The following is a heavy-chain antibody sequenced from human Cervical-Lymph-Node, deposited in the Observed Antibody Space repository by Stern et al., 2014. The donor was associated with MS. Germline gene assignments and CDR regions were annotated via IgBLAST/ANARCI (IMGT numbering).Heavy chain of an antibody. Sequence: VQLVESGAEVKKPGASVKVSCKAYGGTLTSYAISWVRQAPGQGLEWMGGGIPIFGTAHYAQRFQGRVTITADESTSTVYMDLSSLRSEDTATYYCATVGDHYDSRGYYYGHWGQGTQVTVSS. D-gene: IGHD3-22*01. CDR2: GIPIFGTA. CDR3: ATVGDHYDSRGYYYGH. J-gene: IGHJ4*02. V-gene: IGHV1-69*01. CDR1: GGTLTSYA.